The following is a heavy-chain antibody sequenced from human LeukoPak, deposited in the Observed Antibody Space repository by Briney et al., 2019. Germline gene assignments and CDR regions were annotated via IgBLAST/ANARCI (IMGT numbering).Heavy chain of an antibody. D-gene: IGHD3-22*01. CDR1: GFTFSSYS. Sequence: GGSLRLSCVASGFTFSSYSMNWVRQAPGKGLEWVSYISSSSSTIYYADSVKGRFTFSRDNAKNSLYLQMNSLRAEDTAVYYCAKDIYYDSSGLDYWGQGTLVTVSS. CDR3: AKDIYYDSSGLDY. V-gene: IGHV3-48*01. J-gene: IGHJ4*02. CDR2: ISSSSSTI.